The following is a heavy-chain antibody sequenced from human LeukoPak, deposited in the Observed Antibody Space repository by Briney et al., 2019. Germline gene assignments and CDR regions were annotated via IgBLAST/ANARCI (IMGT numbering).Heavy chain of an antibody. V-gene: IGHV4-4*07. CDR2: IYSRGST. Sequence: SETLSLTCTVSGGSISSYYWSWIRQPAGKGLEWIGRIYSRGSTNYNPSLKSRVTMSVDTSKNQFSLKLSSATAADTAVYYCARYYGSGSYSHAFDIWGQGTMVTVSS. J-gene: IGHJ3*02. D-gene: IGHD3-10*01. CDR1: GGSISSYY. CDR3: ARYYGSGSYSHAFDI.